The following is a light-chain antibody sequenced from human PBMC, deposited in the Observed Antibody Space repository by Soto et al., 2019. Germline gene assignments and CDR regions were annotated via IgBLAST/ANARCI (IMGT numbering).Light chain of an antibody. J-gene: IGLJ2*01. CDR1: SSDVGNYNL. V-gene: IGLV2-23*02. CDR3: CSYAGSTAL. CDR2: EVI. Sequence: QSALTQPASVSGSPGQSITFSCTGTSSDVGNYNLVSWYQQVPGKAPKLIIYEVIQRPSGVSNRFSGSKSGNTASLTISGLQAEDEGDYYGCSYAGSTALFGGGTKRTVL.